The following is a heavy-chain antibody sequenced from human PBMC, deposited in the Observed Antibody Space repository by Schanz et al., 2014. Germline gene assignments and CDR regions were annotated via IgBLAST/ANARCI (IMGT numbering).Heavy chain of an antibody. Sequence: VQLVESGGGLVQPGGSLRLSCSASGFTFSIYAMHWVRQAPGKGLEYVSAISHDGYSTYYADSVKGRFTISRDSSKNTLYLQMNSLRAEDTAVYYCARPALWFGDNCFDPWGQGTLVTVSS. CDR3: ARPALWFGDNCFDP. CDR2: ISHDGYST. J-gene: IGHJ5*02. V-gene: IGHV3-64*04. CDR1: GFTFSIYA. D-gene: IGHD3-10*01.